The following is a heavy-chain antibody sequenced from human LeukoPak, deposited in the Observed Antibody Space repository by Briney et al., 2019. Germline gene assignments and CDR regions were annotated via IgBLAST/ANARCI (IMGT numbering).Heavy chain of an antibody. CDR3: ASGYGFGEANDY. J-gene: IGHJ4*02. Sequence: KPGGSLRLSCAASGFTFSSYSMNWVRQAPGKGLEWVSSISSSSSYIYYADSVKGRFTISRDNAKNSLYLQMNSLRAEDTAVYYCASGYGFGEANDYWGQGTLVTVSS. V-gene: IGHV3-21*01. CDR1: GFTFSSYS. CDR2: ISSSSSYI. D-gene: IGHD3-10*01.